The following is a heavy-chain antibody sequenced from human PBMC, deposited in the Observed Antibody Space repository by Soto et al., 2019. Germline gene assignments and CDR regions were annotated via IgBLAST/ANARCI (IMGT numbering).Heavy chain of an antibody. CDR1: GGSISSYY. J-gene: IGHJ3*02. CDR2: IYYSGST. CDR3: ARGGDDFWSGYYGPHAFDI. Sequence: KPSETLSLTCTVSGGSISSYYWSWIRQPPGRGLEWIGYIYYSGSTNYNPSLKSRVTISVDTSKNQFSLKLSSVTAADTAVYYCARGGDDFWSGYYGPHAFDIRGPGTTGTLS. V-gene: IGHV4-59*01. D-gene: IGHD3-3*01.